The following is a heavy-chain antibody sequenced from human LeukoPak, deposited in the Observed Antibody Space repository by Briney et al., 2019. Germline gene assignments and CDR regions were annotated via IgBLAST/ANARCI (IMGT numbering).Heavy chain of an antibody. V-gene: IGHV3-30*04. CDR1: GFTFSSYA. CDR3: ARDRAPVEMATMDAFDI. CDR2: ISYDGSNK. J-gene: IGHJ3*02. Sequence: GGSLRLSCAASGFTFSSYAMHWVRQAPGKGLEWVAVISYDGSNKYYADSVKGRFTISRDNSKNTLYLQMNSLRAEDTAVYYCARDRAPVEMATMDAFDIWGQGTMVTVSS. D-gene: IGHD5-24*01.